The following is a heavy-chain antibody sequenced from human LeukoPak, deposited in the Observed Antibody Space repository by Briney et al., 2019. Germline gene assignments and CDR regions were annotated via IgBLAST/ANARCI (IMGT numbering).Heavy chain of an antibody. J-gene: IGHJ6*02. Sequence: PSETLSLTCTVSGVSINSLDLWSWVRQPPGKGLEWIGEMYLSGTTHSNPSLKSRVTISVDRSKNQFSLKLSSVTAADTAVYYXXRGXSGYYPTGYYYYGMDVWGQGTTVTVSS. CDR3: XRGXSGYYPTGYYYYGMDV. V-gene: IGHV4-4*02. CDR2: MYLSGTT. CDR1: GVSINSLDL. D-gene: IGHD3-22*01.